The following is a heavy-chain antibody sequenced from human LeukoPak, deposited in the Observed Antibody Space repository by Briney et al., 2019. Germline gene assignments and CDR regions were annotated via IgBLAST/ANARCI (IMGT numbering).Heavy chain of an antibody. Sequence: GGSLTLSCASSGLTFSRYWMHCLRQAPGKGLVWVSRISSDGSTNYADSVKGRFTISRDNAKNTVSLQMNSLRAEDTGVYYCARAPAEIGGYYPEYFRHWGQGTLVTVSS. CDR3: ARAPAEIGGYYPEYFRH. V-gene: IGHV3-74*01. J-gene: IGHJ1*01. D-gene: IGHD3-22*01. CDR2: ISSDGST. CDR1: GLTFSRYW.